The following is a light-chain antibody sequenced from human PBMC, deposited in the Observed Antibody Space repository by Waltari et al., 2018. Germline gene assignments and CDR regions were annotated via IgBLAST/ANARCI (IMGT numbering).Light chain of an antibody. CDR3: QQYGSSPWT. CDR2: GAS. Sequence: EIVLTQSPGTLSLSPGERATHSCRASQSVSSSYLAWYQQKPGQAPRLLIYGASSRFTGSPDRFSGSGSGTDFTLTISRVEPEDFAVYYCQQYGSSPWTVGQGTKVEIK. V-gene: IGKV3-20*01. J-gene: IGKJ1*01. CDR1: QSVSSSY.